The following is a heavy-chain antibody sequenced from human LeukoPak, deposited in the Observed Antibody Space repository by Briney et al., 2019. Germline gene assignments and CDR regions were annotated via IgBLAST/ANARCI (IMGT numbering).Heavy chain of an antibody. D-gene: IGHD4-23*01. V-gene: IGHV4-59*01. CDR1: GGSISSYY. CDR2: IYYSGST. CDR3: ASYGNSPYNWFDP. J-gene: IGHJ5*02. Sequence: PSETLSLTCTVSGGSISSYYWSWIRQPPGKGLEWIGYIYYSGSTNYNPSLKSRVTISVDTSKNQFSLKLSSVTAADTAVYYCASYGNSPYNWFDPWGQGTLVTVSS.